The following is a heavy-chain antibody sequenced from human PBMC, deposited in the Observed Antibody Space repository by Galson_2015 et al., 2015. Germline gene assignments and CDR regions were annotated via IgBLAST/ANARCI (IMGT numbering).Heavy chain of an antibody. CDR3: ARDRGGYLRLDVLDF. J-gene: IGHJ3*01. D-gene: IGHD2-15*01. V-gene: IGHV3-33*01. CDR1: GFSFNDYG. Sequence: SLRLSCAVSGFSFNDYGMHWVRQAPGKGLEWVAAIRDDGEKKYYVDSVRGRFTISRDNSKNMLYVEMNSLRAEDTAVYYCARDRGGYLRLDVLDFWGQGTMVTVSS. CDR2: IRDDGEKK.